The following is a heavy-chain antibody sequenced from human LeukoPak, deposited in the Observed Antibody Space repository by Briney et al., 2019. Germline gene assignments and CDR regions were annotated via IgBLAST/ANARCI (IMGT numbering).Heavy chain of an antibody. J-gene: IGHJ3*02. CDR2: VFDSGST. V-gene: IGHV4-39*01. CDR1: GGSISRTSYY. Sequence: SETQSLTCTVSGGSISRTSYYWDWIRQPPGKGLEWIGNVFDSGSTHYNPSLKSRVTISVDTSKNQFPLRLSSVTAADTAVYYCARHTRPGHSGYENAFDIWGQGTMVTVSS. D-gene: IGHD5-12*01. CDR3: ARHTRPGHSGYENAFDI.